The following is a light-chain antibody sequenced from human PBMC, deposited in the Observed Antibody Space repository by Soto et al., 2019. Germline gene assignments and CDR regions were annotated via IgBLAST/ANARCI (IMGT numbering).Light chain of an antibody. CDR1: QSVLYSSNNKNY. V-gene: IGKV4-1*01. Sequence: DIVMTQSPDSLAVSLGERATINCKSSQSVLYSSNNKNYLAWYQQKPGQPPKLLIYWASTRESGVPDRFSGSGSGTYFTLNISSLQAEDVALYHCQQYHSTPNTFGHGTKLEIK. J-gene: IGKJ2*01. CDR3: QQYHSTPNT. CDR2: WAS.